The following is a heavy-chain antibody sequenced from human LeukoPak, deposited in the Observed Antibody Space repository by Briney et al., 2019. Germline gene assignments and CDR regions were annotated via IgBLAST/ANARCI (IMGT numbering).Heavy chain of an antibody. J-gene: IGHJ4*02. CDR1: GFTFSSYW. V-gene: IGHV4-34*01. CDR3: ASGEHGYNLFDY. Sequence: GSLRLSCAASGFTFSSYWMSWVRQPPGKGLEWIGEINHSGSTNYNPSLKSRVTISVDTSKNQFSLKLSSVTAADTAVYYCASGEHGYNLFDYWGQGTLVTVSS. D-gene: IGHD5-24*01. CDR2: INHSGST.